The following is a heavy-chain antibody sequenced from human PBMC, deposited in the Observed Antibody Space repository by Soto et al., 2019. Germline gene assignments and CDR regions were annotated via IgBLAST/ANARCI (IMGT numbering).Heavy chain of an antibody. CDR1: GFSFNRHW. CDR3: ARDPYYYDSHYYYGMDV. CDR2: IKRDGSEK. J-gene: IGHJ6*02. V-gene: IGHV3-7*01. Sequence: PGGSLRLSCAASGFSFNRHWMSWVRQAPGKGLQWVASIKRDGSEKYYVDSVKGRFTISRDNVKNSLSLQMNSLRAEDTAVYYCARDPYYYDSHYYYGMDVWGQGTTVTV. D-gene: IGHD3-22*01.